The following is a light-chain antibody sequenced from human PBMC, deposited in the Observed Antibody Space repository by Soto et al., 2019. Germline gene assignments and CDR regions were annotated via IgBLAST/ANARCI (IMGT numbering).Light chain of an antibody. J-gene: IGKJ1*01. CDR3: QQYNNWPPLT. CDR1: QSVSSN. V-gene: IGKV3-15*01. CDR2: GAS. Sequence: EIVMTQSPATLSVSPGERATLSCRASQSVSSNLAWYQQKPGQAPRLLIYGASTRATGIPARFSGSGSGTEVTLTFSSLQSEDFAFYYCQQYNNWPPLTFGQGTKVEIK.